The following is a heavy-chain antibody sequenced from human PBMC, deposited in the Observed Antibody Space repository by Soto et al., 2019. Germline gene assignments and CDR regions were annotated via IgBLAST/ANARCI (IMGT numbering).Heavy chain of an antibody. Sequence: SETLSLTWTVSGGSLSSGEYYWSWIRQPPGKGLEWVGYIYYSGSTYYDPSLKSRVTISVDTSKNQFSLKLSSVTAADTAVYYCARVVVVVPARPFDPWGQGTLVTVSS. D-gene: IGHD2-2*01. CDR3: ARVVVVVPARPFDP. CDR2: IYYSGST. V-gene: IGHV4-30-4*01. CDR1: GGSLSSGEYY. J-gene: IGHJ5*02.